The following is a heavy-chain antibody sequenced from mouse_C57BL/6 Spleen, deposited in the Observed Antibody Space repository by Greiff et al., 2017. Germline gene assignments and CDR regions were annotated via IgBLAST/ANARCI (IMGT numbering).Heavy chain of an antibody. V-gene: IGHV1-15*01. CDR1: GYTFTDYE. CDR2: IDPETGGT. Sequence: QVQLQQSGAELVRPGASVTLSCKASGYTFTDYEMHWVKQAPVHGLEWMGAIDPETGGTAYNQKFKGKAILTADKSSSTAYMELRILTSEDSAVYYCSRWFLYAMYYWGQGTSVTVSS. CDR3: SRWFLYAMYY. D-gene: IGHD2-2*01. J-gene: IGHJ4*01.